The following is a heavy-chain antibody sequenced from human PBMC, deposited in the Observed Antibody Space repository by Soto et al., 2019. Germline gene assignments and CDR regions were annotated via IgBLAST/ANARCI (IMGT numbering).Heavy chain of an antibody. CDR1: GYTLTELS. CDR2: SDPEDGET. Sequence: ASVKVSCKVSGYTLTELSMHWVRQTPGKGLEWMGGSDPEDGETIYAQKFQGRVTMTEDTSTDTVYMELSSLRSEDTAVYYCATDLLCVNPRTWYYFDFRGQGTLVTVSS. CDR3: ATDLLCVNPRTWYYFDF. J-gene: IGHJ4*02. V-gene: IGHV1-24*01. D-gene: IGHD6-13*01.